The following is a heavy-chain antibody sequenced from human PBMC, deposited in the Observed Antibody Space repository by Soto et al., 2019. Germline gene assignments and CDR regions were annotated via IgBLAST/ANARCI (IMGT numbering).Heavy chain of an antibody. J-gene: IGHJ5*02. CDR3: AKELYVQLPSGWIEP. Sequence: EVQLLESGGGLVQPGGSLRLSCAASGFPFSDHAMHWVSQPPGKGLEWVSAITGRGDSRYYADSVKGRCTISRDTSKSTLYLQLMSVRSEDTDVYYCAKELYVQLPSGWIEPWGQGTVVTVSS. D-gene: IGHD1-26*01. CDR2: ITGRGDSR. CDR1: GFPFSDHA. V-gene: IGHV3-23*01.